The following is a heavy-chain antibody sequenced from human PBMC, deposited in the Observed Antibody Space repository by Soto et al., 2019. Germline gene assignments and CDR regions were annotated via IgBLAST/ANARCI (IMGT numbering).Heavy chain of an antibody. CDR1: GFTFSSYG. J-gene: IGHJ4*02. CDR3: AKYMIVVGEGPIDY. Sequence: QVQLVESGGGVVQPGRSLRLSSAASGFTFSSYGMHWVRQAPGKGLEWVAVISYDGSNKYYADSVKGRFTISRDNSKNTLYLQMNSLRAEDTAVYYCAKYMIVVGEGPIDYWGQGTLVTVSS. D-gene: IGHD3-22*01. V-gene: IGHV3-30*18. CDR2: ISYDGSNK.